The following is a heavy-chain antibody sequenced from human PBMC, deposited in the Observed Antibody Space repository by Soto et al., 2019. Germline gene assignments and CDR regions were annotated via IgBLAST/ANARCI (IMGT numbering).Heavy chain of an antibody. J-gene: IGHJ6*02. CDR2: IYYSGST. CDR3: ARVCGGDCHYGMDV. CDR1: GGSISSGGYY. Sequence: QVQLQESGPGLVKPSQTLSLTCTVSGGSISSGGYYWSWIRQHPGQGLEWIGYIYYSGSTYYNPSLKSRGTISVDTSKNQFSLKLSSVTAADTAVYYCARVCGGDCHYGMDVWGQGTTVTVSS. D-gene: IGHD2-21*02. V-gene: IGHV4-31*03.